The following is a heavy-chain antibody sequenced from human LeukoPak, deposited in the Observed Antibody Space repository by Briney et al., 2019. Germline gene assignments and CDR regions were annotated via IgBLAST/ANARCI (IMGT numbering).Heavy chain of an antibody. D-gene: IGHD3-9*01. CDR2: IRYDGSNK. Sequence: GGSLRLSCAASGFTFSSYGMHWVRQAPGKGLEWVAFIRYDGSNKYYADSVRGRFTISRDNSKNTLYLQMNSLRAEDMALYYCARAPAEYYDILTGPMDVWGKGTTVTVSS. CDR3: ARAPAEYYDILTGPMDV. CDR1: GFTFSSYG. J-gene: IGHJ6*03. V-gene: IGHV3-30*02.